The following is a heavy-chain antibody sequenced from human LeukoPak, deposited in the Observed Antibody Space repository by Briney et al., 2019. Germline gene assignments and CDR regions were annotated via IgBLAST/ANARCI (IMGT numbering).Heavy chain of an antibody. CDR3: ARGYWFYFDY. Sequence: SETLSLTCTVSGDSISSGSYYWSWIRQPAGKGLEWIGRIYIRGRTSYNPSLKSRVTISVDTSKNQFSLRLSPVTAADTAVYYCARGYWFYFDYWGQGTLVSVSS. CDR2: IYIRGRT. D-gene: IGHD2-8*02. V-gene: IGHV4-61*02. J-gene: IGHJ4*02. CDR1: GDSISSGSYY.